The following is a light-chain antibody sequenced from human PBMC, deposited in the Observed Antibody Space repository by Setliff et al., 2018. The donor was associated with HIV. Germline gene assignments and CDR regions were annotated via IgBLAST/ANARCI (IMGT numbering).Light chain of an antibody. CDR3: GTWDSSLSAPV. CDR2: ENN. V-gene: IGLV1-51*02. CDR1: SSNFGAGYD. J-gene: IGLJ3*02. Sequence: SALTQPPSVSGTPGQRVTISCTGSSSNFGAGYDVHWYQQLAGTAPKLLIYENNKPPSGTPDRFSGSKSGTSATLGIAGLQTGDEADYYCGTWDSSLSAPVFGGGTKVTV.